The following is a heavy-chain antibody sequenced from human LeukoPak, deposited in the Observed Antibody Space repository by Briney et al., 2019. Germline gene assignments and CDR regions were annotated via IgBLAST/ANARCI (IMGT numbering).Heavy chain of an antibody. CDR1: GGSFSGYY. J-gene: IGHJ4*02. Sequence: SETLSLTCAVYGGSFSGYYWSWIRQPPGKGLEWIGEINHSGSTNYNPSLKSRVTISVDTSKNQFSLKLSSVTAADTAVYYCAREGEWELKGHFDYWGQGTLVTVSS. V-gene: IGHV4-34*01. CDR2: INHSGST. D-gene: IGHD1-26*01. CDR3: AREGEWELKGHFDY.